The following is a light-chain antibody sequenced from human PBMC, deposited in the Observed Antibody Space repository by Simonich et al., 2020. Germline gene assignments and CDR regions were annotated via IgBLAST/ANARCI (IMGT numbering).Light chain of an antibody. CDR2: WAS. V-gene: IGKV4-1*01. CDR3: QQYYSTPLT. Sequence: DIVMTQSPDSLAVSLGERATINCKSSQSVLYSSNNKNYLSWYQQKPGQTPKLLMYWASTRESGVPDRFSGSGSGTDFTLTISSLQAEDVAVYYCQQYYSTPLTFGPGTKVVIK. CDR1: QSVLYSSNNKNY. J-gene: IGKJ3*01.